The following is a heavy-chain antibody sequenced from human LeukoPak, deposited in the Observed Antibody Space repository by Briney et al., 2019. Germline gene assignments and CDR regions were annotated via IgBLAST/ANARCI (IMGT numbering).Heavy chain of an antibody. J-gene: IGHJ4*02. Sequence: SVTVSCKASGCTFSSYVCSWVRQPRWRGLEGVGRSITIVSITYYAQKFQGRVTITRDKSTSTPYMQLSSLRSEDTAVYYCARDANYYDGSGYLLDLGYWGQGTLVTVSS. CDR3: ARDANYYDGSGYLLDLGY. V-gene: IGHV1-69*04. CDR2: SITIVSIT. CDR1: GCTFSSYV. D-gene: IGHD3-22*01.